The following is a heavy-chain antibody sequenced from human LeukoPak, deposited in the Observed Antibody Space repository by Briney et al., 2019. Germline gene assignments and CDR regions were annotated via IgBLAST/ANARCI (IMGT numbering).Heavy chain of an antibody. CDR1: GYSFTTYW. CDR2: IYPGDSDT. J-gene: IGHJ4*02. D-gene: IGHD3-16*01. Sequence: GESLKISCKGSGYSFTTYWIGWVRQMPGKGLEGMGIIYPGDSDTKYSPSFQGQVTISADKSISTAYLQWSSLKASDTATYYCARSGLGDSRVYWGQGTLVTVSS. V-gene: IGHV5-51*01. CDR3: ARSGLGDSRVY.